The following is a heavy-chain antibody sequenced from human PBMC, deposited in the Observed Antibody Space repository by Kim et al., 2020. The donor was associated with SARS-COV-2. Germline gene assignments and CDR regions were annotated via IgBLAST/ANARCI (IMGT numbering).Heavy chain of an antibody. Sequence: SETLSLTCTVSGGSISSSSYYWGWIRQPPGKGLEWIGSIYYSGSTYYNPSLKSRVTISVDTSKNQFSLKLSSVTAADTAVYYCARHRGYYDYVWGSYRPMGFDYWGQGTLVTVSS. CDR1: GGSISSSSYY. V-gene: IGHV4-39*01. CDR2: IYYSGST. J-gene: IGHJ4*02. D-gene: IGHD3-16*02. CDR3: ARHRGYYDYVWGSYRPMGFDY.